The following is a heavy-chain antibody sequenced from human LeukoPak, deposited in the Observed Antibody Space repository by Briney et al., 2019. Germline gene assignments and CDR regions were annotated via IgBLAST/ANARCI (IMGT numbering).Heavy chain of an antibody. V-gene: IGHV1-46*01. Sequence: ASVTVSCKASGYTFTSYYIHLLRQAPGQGLEWMGMINPSGGSTRYAQKFQGRITMTRDTSTSTVYMELSSLRSEDTAVYYCARAYWTNSYSPWGQGTLVTVSS. D-gene: IGHD4-11*01. J-gene: IGHJ5*02. CDR1: GYTFTSYY. CDR3: ARAYWTNSYSP. CDR2: INPSGGST.